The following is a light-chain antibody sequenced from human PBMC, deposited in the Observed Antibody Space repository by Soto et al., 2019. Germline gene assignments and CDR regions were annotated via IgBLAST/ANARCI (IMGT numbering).Light chain of an antibody. Sequence: QSALTQPASVSGSPGQSITISCTGTSSDVGGCNYVSWYQQHPGKAPKLMIYDVSNRPSGVSNRFSGSESGNTASLTISGLQAEDEADYYCSSYTSSSTYGFGTGTKVTVL. CDR3: SSYTSSSTYG. CDR1: SSDVGGCNY. V-gene: IGLV2-14*01. CDR2: DVS. J-gene: IGLJ1*01.